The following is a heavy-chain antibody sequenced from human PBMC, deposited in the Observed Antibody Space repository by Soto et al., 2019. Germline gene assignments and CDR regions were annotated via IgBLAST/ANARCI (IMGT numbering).Heavy chain of an antibody. J-gene: IGHJ4*02. V-gene: IGHV3-66*01. D-gene: IGHD3-22*01. CDR2: IYSSGRT. CDR1: GFTVSSND. Sequence: PGGSLRLSCAASGFTVSSNDMNWVRQAPGKGLEWVSVIYSSGRTDYADSVKGRFTISTDNSKTTLYLQMNSLRVEDTVVYYCARGKMHSAFYPLDYWGQGTLVTVSS. CDR3: ARGKMHSAFYPLDY.